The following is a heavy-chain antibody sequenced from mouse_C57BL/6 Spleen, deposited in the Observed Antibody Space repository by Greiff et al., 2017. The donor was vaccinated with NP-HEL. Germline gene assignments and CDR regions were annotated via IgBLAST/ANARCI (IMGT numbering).Heavy chain of an antibody. CDR2: ISDGGSYT. V-gene: IGHV5-4*03. CDR3: ARSGYPYYALDY. CDR1: GFTFSSYA. Sequence: EVMLVESGGGLVKPGGSLKLSCAASGFTFSSYAMSWVRQTPEQRLEWVATISDGGSYTYYPDNVKGRFTISRDNAKNNQYLQMSHLKSEDTAMYYCARSGYPYYALDYWGQGTSVTVAS. D-gene: IGHD2-2*01. J-gene: IGHJ4*01.